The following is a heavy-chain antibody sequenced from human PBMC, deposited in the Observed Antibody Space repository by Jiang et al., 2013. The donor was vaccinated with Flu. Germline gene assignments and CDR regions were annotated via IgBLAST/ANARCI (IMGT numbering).Heavy chain of an antibody. J-gene: IGHJ6*01. Sequence: LLKPSETLSLTCSVSGASISNYHWSWIRQPAGKALEWIGRVYRGGSSEYQPSLKSRVTMSIDTSSNQFSLTLTSVTVADSAVYYCARTGLKTLEGYYYYY. D-gene: IGHD1-1*01. CDR2: VYRGGSS. CDR1: GASISNYH. CDR3: ARTGLKTLEGYYYYY. V-gene: IGHV4-4*07.